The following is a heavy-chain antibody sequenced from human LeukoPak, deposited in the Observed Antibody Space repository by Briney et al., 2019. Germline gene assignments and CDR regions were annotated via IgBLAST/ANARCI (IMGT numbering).Heavy chain of an antibody. Sequence: GGSLRLSCAASGFTFSSYAMSWVRQAPGKGLEWVSAISGSGGSTYYADSVKGRFTISRDNSKNTLYLQMNSLRAEDTAVYYCARGFSYDSSGYYADWFDPWGQGTLVTVSS. CDR3: ARGFSYDSSGYYADWFDP. J-gene: IGHJ5*02. CDR2: ISGSGGST. V-gene: IGHV3-23*01. D-gene: IGHD3-22*01. CDR1: GFTFSSYA.